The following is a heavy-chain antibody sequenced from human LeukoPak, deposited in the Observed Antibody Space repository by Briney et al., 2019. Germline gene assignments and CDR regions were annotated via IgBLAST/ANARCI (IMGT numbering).Heavy chain of an antibody. CDR2: INPNSGGQ. CDR1: GYTFTGYY. J-gene: IGHJ5*02. V-gene: IGHV1-2*02. CDR3: ARERSITIFGVVTRRYNWFDP. Sequence: GASVNVSCMASGYTFTGYYMHWVRQAPGQGLEGMGWINPNSGGQTSAHEVQGRVSMARDTCISTAYMELSRLRSHDTAVYYCARERSITIFGVVTRRYNWFDPWGQGTLVTVSS. D-gene: IGHD3-3*01.